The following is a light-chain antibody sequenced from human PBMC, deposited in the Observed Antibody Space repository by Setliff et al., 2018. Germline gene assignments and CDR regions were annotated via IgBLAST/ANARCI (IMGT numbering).Light chain of an antibody. V-gene: IGLV3-21*04. J-gene: IGLJ2*01. CDR3: QVWDSSTDHVV. CDR1: NIGGKT. CDR2: NND. Sequence: SYELTQPPSVSVAPGKAAIITCGGSNIGGKTVHWYQQKPGQAPLLVMYNNDDRPSGIPERFSGSNSGNTATLTIWWAEAGDEADYYCQVWDSSTDHVVFGGGT.